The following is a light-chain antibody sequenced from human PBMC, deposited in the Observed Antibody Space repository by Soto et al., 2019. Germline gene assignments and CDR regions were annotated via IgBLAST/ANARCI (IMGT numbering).Light chain of an antibody. J-gene: IGKJ1*01. CDR2: AAS. CDR3: QQYYSFPKT. Sequence: VIWMTQSPSLLSASAGDRVAISCRVSQAISSYLAWYQQKPGKAPELLIYAASTLQSGVPSRFSGSGSGTDFTLTISCLQSEDFATYYCQQYYSFPKTFGQGTKVDIK. V-gene: IGKV1D-8*01. CDR1: QAISSY.